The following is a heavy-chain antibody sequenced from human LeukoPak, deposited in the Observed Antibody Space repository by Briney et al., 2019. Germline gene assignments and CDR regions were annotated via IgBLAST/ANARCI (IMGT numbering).Heavy chain of an antibody. Sequence: GGSLRLSCAASGFTFSRYWMHWVRQVPEKGLVWVSRINPDESDTASADSVKGRFTISRDNAKNTLYLQMNSLRAEDTAVYYCARGKSLWQWLVPYYFDYWGQGTLVTVSS. CDR2: INPDESDT. V-gene: IGHV3-74*01. CDR3: ARGKSLWQWLVPYYFDY. CDR1: GFTFSRYW. D-gene: IGHD6-19*01. J-gene: IGHJ4*02.